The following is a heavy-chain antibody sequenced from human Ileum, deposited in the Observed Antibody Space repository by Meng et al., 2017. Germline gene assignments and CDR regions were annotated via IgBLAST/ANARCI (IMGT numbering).Heavy chain of an antibody. CDR1: GGSVFSKIAA. D-gene: IGHD6-19*01. Sequence: GDVGLSGPGRGGPSQPLALSVAVSGGSVFSKIAAWKWIRRYPSGGLEGLGRSNCRSKWYSEYAVSVKSRISITPDTSKNQFSLQMNSVSPEDTAVYYCASGSGCRDYWGPGTLVTVSS. V-gene: IGHV6-1*01. CDR2: SNCRSKWYS. CDR3: ASGSGCRDY. J-gene: IGHJ4*02.